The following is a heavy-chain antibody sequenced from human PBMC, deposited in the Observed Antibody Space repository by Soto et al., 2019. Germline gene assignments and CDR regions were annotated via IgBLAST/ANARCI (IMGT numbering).Heavy chain of an antibody. Sequence: QVQLQEAGPGLVKPSQTLSLICSVSGGSINSVDYYWAWIRQTPGKGLECIGYTPYFGTTDYMPTLRSRVTMSVDTTKKQFTLRLSSVTAADTALYYCSRIQRDTVMSHVDYWGQGTLVIVSS. CDR2: TPYFGTT. J-gene: IGHJ4*02. CDR3: SRIQRDTVMSHVDY. D-gene: IGHD5-18*01. CDR1: GGSINSVDYY. V-gene: IGHV4-30-4*01.